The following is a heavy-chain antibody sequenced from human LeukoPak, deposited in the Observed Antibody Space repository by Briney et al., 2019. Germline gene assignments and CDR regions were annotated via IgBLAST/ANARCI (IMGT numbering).Heavy chain of an antibody. Sequence: GESLPLSCSFSGVHVSRHLGSWVPQATGRGVQWDAIMYAGGTTDYADSVRGRFHISRDSSNTPLSLQINRLRREDTAVYYWARVAGSGCPLDRWGPGALVTVSS. CDR2: MYAGGTT. V-gene: IGHV3-53*01. CDR3: ARVAGSGCPLDR. CDR1: GVHVSRHL. D-gene: IGHD6-19*01. J-gene: IGHJ5*02.